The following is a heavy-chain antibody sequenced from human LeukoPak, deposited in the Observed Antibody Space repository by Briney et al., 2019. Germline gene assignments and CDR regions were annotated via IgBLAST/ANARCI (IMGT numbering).Heavy chain of an antibody. V-gene: IGHV4-4*02. CDR1: GGSISSSNW. Sequence: SGTLSLTCAVSGGSISSSNWWSWLRPPPGKGLEWIGEIYHSGSTNYNPSLKSRVTISVDKSKNQFSLKLSSVTAADTAVYYCARDYRKAAAVFDYFDYWGQGTLVTVSS. D-gene: IGHD6-13*01. J-gene: IGHJ4*02. CDR3: ARDYRKAAAVFDYFDY. CDR2: IYHSGST.